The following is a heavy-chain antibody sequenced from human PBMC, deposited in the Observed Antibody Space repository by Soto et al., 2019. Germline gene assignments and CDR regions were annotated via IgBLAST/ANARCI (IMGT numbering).Heavy chain of an antibody. J-gene: IGHJ6*02. D-gene: IGHD3-22*01. CDR3: ARFEDLLYSSGYYYYYYVMDV. CDR1: GYSFTSYW. Sequence: PGESLKISCKGSGYSFTSYWIGWVRQMPGKGLEWMGIIYPGDSDTRYSPSFQGQVTISADKSISTAYLQWSSLKASDTAMYYCARFEDLLYSSGYYYYYYVMDVCSQGTTDIGS. CDR2: IYPGDSDT. V-gene: IGHV5-51*01.